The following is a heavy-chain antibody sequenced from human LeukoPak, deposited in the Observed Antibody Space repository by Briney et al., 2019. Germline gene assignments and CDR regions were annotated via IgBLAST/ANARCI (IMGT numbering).Heavy chain of an antibody. V-gene: IGHV4-31*02. CDR1: GGSISNSGGFY. CDR2: ISYRSIT. J-gene: IGHJ4*02. D-gene: IGHD2-15*01. CDR3: ARISQSSGGFYY. Sequence: SETLSLTCTVSGGSISNSGGFYWSWIRQHPGDGLEWIGFISYRSITYYNPSLKSRVSMSVDTSRSQFSLRLTSVTDEDTAVYYCARISQSSGGFYYWGQGTLVTVSS.